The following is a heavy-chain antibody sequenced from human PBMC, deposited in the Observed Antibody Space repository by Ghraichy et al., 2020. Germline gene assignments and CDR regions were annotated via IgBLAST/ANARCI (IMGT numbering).Heavy chain of an antibody. CDR2: IYHSGST. D-gene: IGHD6-13*01. Sequence: SETLSLTCAVSGGSISSSNWWSWVRQPPGKGLEWIGEIYHSGSTYYKPSLKSRLTILVDKSKNQFSLKLSSVTAADTAVYYCARAVAAAVPLMDVWGQGTTVTVSS. CDR1: GGSISSSNW. CDR3: ARAVAAAVPLMDV. V-gene: IGHV4-4*02. J-gene: IGHJ6*02.